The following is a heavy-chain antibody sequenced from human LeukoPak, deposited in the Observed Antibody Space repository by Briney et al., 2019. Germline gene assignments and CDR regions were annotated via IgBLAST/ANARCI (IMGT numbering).Heavy chain of an antibody. CDR3: ARDWSGVVVPAAIPGYYYYYYGMDV. J-gene: IGHJ6*02. Sequence: ASVKVSCKASGYTFTSHYMHWVRQAPGQGLEWMGIINPSGGSTSYAQKFQGRVTMTRDTSTSTVYMELSSLRSEDTAVYYCARDWSGVVVPAAIPGYYYYYYGMDVWGQGTTVTVSS. V-gene: IGHV1-46*01. CDR2: INPSGGST. D-gene: IGHD2-2*01. CDR1: GYTFTSHY.